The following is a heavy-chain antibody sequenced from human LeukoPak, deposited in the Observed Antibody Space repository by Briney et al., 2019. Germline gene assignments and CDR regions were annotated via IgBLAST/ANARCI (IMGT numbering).Heavy chain of an antibody. Sequence: SETLSLTCTVSGGSLSSSTYYWGWIRQPPGKGLEWIGTIYYGGSTYYNPSLKSRVTISVDTSKNQFSLKLTSVTAADTAVYYCARTYSSGWLVYFDYWGQGTLVTASP. D-gene: IGHD6-19*01. CDR3: ARTYSSGWLVYFDY. J-gene: IGHJ4*02. CDR1: GGSLSSSTYY. CDR2: IYYGGST. V-gene: IGHV4-39*01.